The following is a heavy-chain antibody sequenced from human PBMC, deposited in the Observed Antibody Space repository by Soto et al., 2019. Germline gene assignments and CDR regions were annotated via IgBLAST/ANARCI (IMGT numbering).Heavy chain of an antibody. CDR3: ARHESSRYFDWLFAY. CDR1: GDSISSSSYY. Sequence: SETLSLTCSVSGDSISSSSYYWGWIRQPPGKGLEWIGSIYYSGSTYYNPSLKSRVTISVDTSKNQFSLKLSSVTAADTAVYYCARHESSRYFDWLFAYWGQGTLVTVSS. V-gene: IGHV4-39*01. CDR2: IYYSGST. J-gene: IGHJ4*02. D-gene: IGHD3-9*01.